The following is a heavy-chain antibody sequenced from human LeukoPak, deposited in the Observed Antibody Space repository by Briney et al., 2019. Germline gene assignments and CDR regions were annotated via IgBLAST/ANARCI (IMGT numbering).Heavy chain of an antibody. J-gene: IGHJ3*02. V-gene: IGHV4-61*01. Sequence: SETLSLTCTVSGGSVSSTTYYWSWIRQPPGKGLEWIGDIYYSGSTNYNPSLKSRVTISVDTSKNQFSLTLSSVTAADTAVYYCARPRGYYYDSSGPNAFDIWGQGTMVTVSS. CDR3: ARPRGYYYDSSGPNAFDI. CDR2: IYYSGST. CDR1: GGSVSSTTYY. D-gene: IGHD3-22*01.